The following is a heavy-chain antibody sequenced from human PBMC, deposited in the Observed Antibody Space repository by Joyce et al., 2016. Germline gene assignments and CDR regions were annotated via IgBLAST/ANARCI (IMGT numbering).Heavy chain of an antibody. CDR2: SSYDGLQK. V-gene: IGHV3-30-3*01. CDR1: GFNFSTYP. J-gene: IGHJ4*02. Sequence: QVQLVESGGGVVRPGRSLRLSCAASGFNFSTYPMHWVRQAPGKGLWWVAGSSYDGLQKHAADSVKGRLTISIDNSKSTLYLQMNSLRTEDTAVYFCARDGSPTFDTDGYYYEVATNFDYWGQGTLITVSS. D-gene: IGHD3-22*01. CDR3: ARDGSPTFDTDGYYYEVATNFDY.